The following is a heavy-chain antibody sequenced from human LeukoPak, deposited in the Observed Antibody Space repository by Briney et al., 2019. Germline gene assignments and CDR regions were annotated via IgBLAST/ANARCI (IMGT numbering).Heavy chain of an antibody. CDR1: GGSIGIDTYY. CDR3: ARDSSGYSSGWYYGGVDS. V-gene: IGHV4-39*07. Sequence: SETLSLTCTVSGGSIGIDTYYWGWIRQPPGKGLEWIGSVYYSGSTYYNPSLKSRVTISVDTSKNQFSLKLGSVTAADTAVYYCARDSSGYSSGWYYGGVDSWGQGTLVAVSS. CDR2: VYYSGST. J-gene: IGHJ4*02. D-gene: IGHD6-19*01.